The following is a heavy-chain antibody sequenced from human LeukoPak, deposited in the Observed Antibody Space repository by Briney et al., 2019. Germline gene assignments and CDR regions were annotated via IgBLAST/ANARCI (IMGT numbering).Heavy chain of an antibody. Sequence: GRSLRLSCAASGFTFSSYGMHWVRQAPGKGLEWVAVISYDGSNKYYADSVKGRFTISRDNSKNTLYLQMNSLRAEDTAVYYCATMGIAAAYTPDYWGQGTLVTVSS. V-gene: IGHV3-30*03. CDR1: GFTFSSYG. CDR3: ATMGIAAAYTPDY. CDR2: ISYDGSNK. D-gene: IGHD6-13*01. J-gene: IGHJ4*02.